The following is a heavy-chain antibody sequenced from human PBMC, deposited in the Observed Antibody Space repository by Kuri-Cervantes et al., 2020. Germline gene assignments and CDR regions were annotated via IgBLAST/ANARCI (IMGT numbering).Heavy chain of an antibody. V-gene: IGHV4-59*01. D-gene: IGHD3-10*01. CDR1: GGSISSYY. CDR2: IYYSGST. CDR3: AREGSRGVGY. Sequence: SETLSLTCTVSGGSISSYYWSWIRQPPGKGLEWIGSIYYSGSTNYNPSLKSRVTISVDTSKNQFSLKLSSVTAADTAVYYCAREGSRGVGYWGQGTLVTVSS. J-gene: IGHJ4*02.